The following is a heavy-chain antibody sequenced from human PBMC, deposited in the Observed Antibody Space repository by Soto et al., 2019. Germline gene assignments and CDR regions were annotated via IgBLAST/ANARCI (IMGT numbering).Heavy chain of an antibody. CDR3: AKDQEVGDYATRFDY. CDR2: ISGSGGST. CDR1: GFTFSSYA. J-gene: IGHJ4*02. Sequence: PGGSLRLSCAASGFTFSSYAMSWVRQAPGKGLEWVSAISGSGGSTYYADSVKGRFTISRDNSKNTLYLQMNSLRAEDTAVYYCAKDQEVGDYATRFDYWGQGTLVTVSS. V-gene: IGHV3-23*01. D-gene: IGHD4-17*01.